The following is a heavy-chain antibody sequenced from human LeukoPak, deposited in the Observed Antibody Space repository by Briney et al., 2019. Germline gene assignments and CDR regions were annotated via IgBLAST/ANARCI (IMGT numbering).Heavy chain of an antibody. CDR3: ARGVPPWYYDGVGGSAFDI. Sequence: SETLSLTCTVSGGSISSYYWSWIRQPPGKGLEWIGYIYYSGSTNYNPSLKSRVTISVDTSKNQFSLKLSSVTAADTAVYYCARGVPPWYYDGVGGSAFDIWGQGTMVTVSS. J-gene: IGHJ3*02. V-gene: IGHV4-59*01. CDR1: GGSISSYY. D-gene: IGHD3-22*01. CDR2: IYYSGST.